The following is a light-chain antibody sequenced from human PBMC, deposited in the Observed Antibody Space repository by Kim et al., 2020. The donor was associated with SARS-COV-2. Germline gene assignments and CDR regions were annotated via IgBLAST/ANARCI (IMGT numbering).Light chain of an antibody. CDR2: GAS. Sequence: ESPEERAPPSCRASQGVSSNLAWYQQKPGQAPRLLIYGASTRATGIPARFSGSGSGTEFTLTISSLQSEDFAVYYCQQYNNWPLTFGGGTKVEIK. V-gene: IGKV3-15*01. CDR1: QGVSSN. J-gene: IGKJ4*01. CDR3: QQYNNWPLT.